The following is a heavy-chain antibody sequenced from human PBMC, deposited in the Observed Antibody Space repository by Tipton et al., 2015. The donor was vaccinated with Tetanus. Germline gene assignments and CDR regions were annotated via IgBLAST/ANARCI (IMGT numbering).Heavy chain of an antibody. CDR2: ISFDGNHD. D-gene: IGHD3-22*01. J-gene: IGHJ4*02. CDR3: ARDGDTSGHYGIFDS. CDR1: GYLFSSFD. V-gene: IGHV3-30*03. Sequence: SLRLSCTASGYLFSSFDIHWVRQAPGKGLEWLAVISFDGNHDSYGDPVKGRFTVSRDNSNNTVYLQMNSLSAEDTAVYYCARDGDTSGHYGIFDSWGQGTLLIVSS.